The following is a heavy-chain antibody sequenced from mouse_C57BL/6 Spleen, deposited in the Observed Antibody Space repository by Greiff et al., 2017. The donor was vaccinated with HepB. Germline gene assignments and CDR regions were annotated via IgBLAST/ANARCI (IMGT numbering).Heavy chain of an antibody. Sequence: QVQLQQSGAELVRPGSSVKLSCKASGYTFTSYWMDWVKQRPGQGLEWIGNIYPSDSETHYNQKFKDKATLTVDKSSSTAYMQLSSLTSEDSAVYYCARSGYSNPHYYAMDYWGQGTSVTVSS. D-gene: IGHD2-5*01. J-gene: IGHJ4*01. CDR3: ARSGYSNPHYYAMDY. V-gene: IGHV1-61*01. CDR1: GYTFTSYW. CDR2: IYPSDSET.